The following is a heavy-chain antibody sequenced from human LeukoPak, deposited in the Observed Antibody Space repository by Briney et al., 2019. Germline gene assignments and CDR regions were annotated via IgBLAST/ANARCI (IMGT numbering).Heavy chain of an antibody. J-gene: IGHJ3*02. V-gene: IGHV3-23*01. D-gene: IGHD3-9*01. CDR2: ISGSGGST. Sequence: GGSLRLSCAASGFTFSSYAMSWVRQAPGKGLEWVSAISGSGGSTYYADSVKGRFTISRDNSKNTLYLQMNSLRAEDTAVYYCARDLGGPTISGGFDMWGQGTMVTVSS. CDR3: ARDLGGPTISGGFDM. CDR1: GFTFSSYA.